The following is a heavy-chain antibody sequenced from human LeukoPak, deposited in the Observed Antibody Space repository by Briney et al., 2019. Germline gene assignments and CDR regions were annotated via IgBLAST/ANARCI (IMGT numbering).Heavy chain of an antibody. CDR2: ISSSGSTI. Sequence: GGSLRLSYAASGFTFSNAWMSWVRQAPGKGLEWVSYISSSGSTIYYADSVKGRFTISRDNAKNSLYLQMNSLRAEDTAVYYCARDGLGRGYDPLDYWGQGTLVTVSS. J-gene: IGHJ4*02. CDR1: GFTFSNAW. V-gene: IGHV3-11*01. D-gene: IGHD5-12*01. CDR3: ARDGLGRGYDPLDY.